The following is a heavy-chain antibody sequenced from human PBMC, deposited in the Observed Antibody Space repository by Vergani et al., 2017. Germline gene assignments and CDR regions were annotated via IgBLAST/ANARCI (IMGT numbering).Heavy chain of an antibody. Sequence: VQLVESGGGLVQPGGSLRLSCAASGFTFSSYAMHWVRQAPGKGLEYVSAISSNGGSTYYADSVKGRFTISRDNSKNTLYLQMNSLRAEDTAVYYCAKDNPTSQTHSSSPGTGDYWGQGTLVTVSS. CDR3: AKDNPTSQTHSSSPGTGDY. D-gene: IGHD6-13*01. J-gene: IGHJ4*02. CDR2: ISSNGGST. V-gene: IGHV3-64*04. CDR1: GFTFSSYA.